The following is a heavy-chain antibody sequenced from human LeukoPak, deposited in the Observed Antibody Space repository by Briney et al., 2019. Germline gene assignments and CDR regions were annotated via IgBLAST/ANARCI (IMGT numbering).Heavy chain of an antibody. J-gene: IGHJ5*02. CDR1: GFTFSSYW. V-gene: IGHV3-7*01. Sequence: PGGSLRLSCAASGFTFSSYWMSWVRQAPGKGLEWVANIRQDGSDKYYVDSVKGRFTISRDTAMNTLYLQMNSLRVEDTADYYCTRGRGSYGWFDPWGQGTQVTVSS. CDR3: TRGRGSYGWFDP. D-gene: IGHD3-10*01. CDR2: IRQDGSDK.